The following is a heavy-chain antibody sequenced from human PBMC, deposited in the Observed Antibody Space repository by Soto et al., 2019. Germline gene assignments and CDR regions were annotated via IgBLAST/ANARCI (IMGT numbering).Heavy chain of an antibody. CDR2: ISAYNGNT. Sequence: QVQLVQSGAEVKKPWASVKVSCKASGYTFTSYGISWVRQAPGQGLEWMGWISAYNGNTNYEQKLQGRVTMTTGTTASTADMELRSLRSDDTAVYCCARVFGAQSLVGYWGQGTLVTVSS. V-gene: IGHV1-18*01. CDR1: GYTFTSYG. J-gene: IGHJ4*02. CDR3: ARVFGAQSLVGY. D-gene: IGHD2-15*01.